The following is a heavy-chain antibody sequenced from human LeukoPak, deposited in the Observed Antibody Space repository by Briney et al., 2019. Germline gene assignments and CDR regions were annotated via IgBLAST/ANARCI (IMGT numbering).Heavy chain of an antibody. D-gene: IGHD2-15*01. Sequence: SETLSLTCAVYGGSFSGYYWSWIRQPPGKGLGWIGEINHSGSTNYNPSLKSRVTISVDTSKNQFSLKLSSVTAADTAVYYCARGLGYCSGGSCYMFRYFDYWGQGTLVTVSS. CDR1: GGSFSGYY. CDR2: INHSGST. J-gene: IGHJ4*02. V-gene: IGHV4-34*01. CDR3: ARGLGYCSGGSCYMFRYFDY.